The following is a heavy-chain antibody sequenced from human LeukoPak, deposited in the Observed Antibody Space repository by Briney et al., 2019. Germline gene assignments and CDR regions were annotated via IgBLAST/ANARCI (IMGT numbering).Heavy chain of an antibody. J-gene: IGHJ4*02. CDR2: ISAYNGNT. CDR3: ARDLDGSGSYPPYFDY. Sequence: ASVKVSCKASGYTFTSYGISWVRQAPGQGLEWMGWISAYNGNTNYAQKLQGRVTMTTDTSTSTAYMELRSLRSDDTAVYYCARDLDGSGSYPPYFDYWGQGTLATVSS. V-gene: IGHV1-18*01. CDR1: GYTFTSYG. D-gene: IGHD3-10*01.